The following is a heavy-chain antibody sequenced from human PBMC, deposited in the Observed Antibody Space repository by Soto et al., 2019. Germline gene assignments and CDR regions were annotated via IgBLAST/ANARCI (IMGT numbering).Heavy chain of an antibody. D-gene: IGHD3-22*01. Sequence: QPGGSLRLSCAASGFTFSTFAMSWVRQAPGKGMEWVSAISGSGGTTYNEDSVKGRFTITGDKSKNTLYLQMNRLRDEDSAVYFCAKDGAYDSYGYYYPGRCKSCFGMDVWGLGTTVTVSS. CDR3: AKDGAYDSYGYYYPGRCKSCFGMDV. CDR1: GFTFSTFA. J-gene: IGHJ6*02. CDR2: ISGSGGTT. V-gene: IGHV3-23*01.